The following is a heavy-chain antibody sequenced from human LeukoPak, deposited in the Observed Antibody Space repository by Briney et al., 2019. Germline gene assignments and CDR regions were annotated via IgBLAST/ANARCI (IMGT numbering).Heavy chain of an antibody. CDR3: ATYRQVLLPFES. J-gene: IGHJ4*02. D-gene: IGHD2/OR15-2a*01. Sequence: GGSLRLSCEASGFTFSTFAMIWVRQPPGMGLEWVSSIFPSGGEIHYADSVRGRFTISRDNSKSTLSLQMNSLRAEDTAIYYCATYRQVLLPFESWGQGTLVTVSS. V-gene: IGHV3-23*01. CDR1: GFTFSTFA. CDR2: IFPSGGEI.